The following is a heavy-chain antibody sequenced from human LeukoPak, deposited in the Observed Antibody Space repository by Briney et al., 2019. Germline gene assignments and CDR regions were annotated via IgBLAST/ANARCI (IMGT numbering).Heavy chain of an antibody. J-gene: IGHJ3*02. CDR1: GYSSTNYG. Sequence: GASVKVSCKASGYSSTNYGISWVRQAPGQGLEWIGWISAYNGNTNYAQKLQGRVTMTTDTSTSTAYMELRSLRSDDTAVYYCARDRYGSGSYYRRHDAFDIWGQGTMVTVSS. CDR2: ISAYNGNT. V-gene: IGHV1-18*01. CDR3: ARDRYGSGSYYRRHDAFDI. D-gene: IGHD3-10*01.